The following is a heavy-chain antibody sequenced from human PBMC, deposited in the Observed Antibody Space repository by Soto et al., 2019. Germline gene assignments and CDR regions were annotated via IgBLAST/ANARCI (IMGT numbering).Heavy chain of an antibody. V-gene: IGHV1-24*01. Sequence: ASVKVSCKVSGYNLTELSMHWVRQAPGKGLEWMGGFDPEDGETIYAQKLQGRVTMTEDTSTDTAYMELSSLRSADTAVYYCATDVRVGAARPESVGMDVWGQGTTVTVSS. CDR2: FDPEDGET. D-gene: IGHD6-6*01. J-gene: IGHJ6*02. CDR3: ATDVRVGAARPESVGMDV. CDR1: GYNLTELS.